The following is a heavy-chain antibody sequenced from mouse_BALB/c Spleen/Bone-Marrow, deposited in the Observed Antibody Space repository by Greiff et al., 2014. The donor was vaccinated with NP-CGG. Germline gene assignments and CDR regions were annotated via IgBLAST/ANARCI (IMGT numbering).Heavy chain of an antibody. Sequence: QVQLQQSGAELVKPGASVKLSCKASGYTFTGYWMHWVKQRPGQGLEWIGEIDPSDSYTNYNQKFKGKATLTVDKSSSTAYMQLSSLTSEDSAVYYCATARATSYAMDHWGQGTSVTVSS. CDR2: IDPSDSYT. CDR3: ATARATSYAMDH. CDR1: GYTFTGYW. V-gene: IGHV1-69*02. D-gene: IGHD3-1*01. J-gene: IGHJ4*01.